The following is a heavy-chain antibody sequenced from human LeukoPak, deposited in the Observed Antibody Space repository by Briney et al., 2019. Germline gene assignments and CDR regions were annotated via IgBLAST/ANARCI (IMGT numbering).Heavy chain of an antibody. CDR1: GFTFSSYA. CDR3: AAREDSSGWSGFDF. J-gene: IGHJ4*02. D-gene: IGHD6-19*01. Sequence: PGGSLRLSCAASGFTFSSYAMSWVRQAPGKGLEWVSAISGSGGSTYYADSVKGRFTISRDNAKNSLYLQMDSLRDEDTAVYYCAAREDSSGWSGFDFWGQGTLVTFSS. CDR2: ISGSGGST. V-gene: IGHV3-23*01.